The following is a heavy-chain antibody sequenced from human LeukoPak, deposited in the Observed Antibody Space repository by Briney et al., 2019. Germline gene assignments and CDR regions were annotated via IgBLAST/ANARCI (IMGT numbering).Heavy chain of an antibody. J-gene: IGHJ4*02. CDR3: AKARVGATTSGY. D-gene: IGHD1-26*01. Sequence: GGSLRHSCGASGFPFSIFVMHYVRAGRGGGGVWVAFIRYDGSNTYYADSVKGRFTISRDNSKNTLYLQMNSLRAEDTAVYYCAKARVGATTSGYWGQGTLVTVSS. V-gene: IGHV3-30*02. CDR1: GFPFSIFV. CDR2: IRYDGSNT.